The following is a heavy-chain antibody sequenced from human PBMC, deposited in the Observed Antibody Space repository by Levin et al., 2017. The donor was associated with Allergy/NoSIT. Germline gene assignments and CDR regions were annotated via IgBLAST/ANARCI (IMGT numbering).Heavy chain of an antibody. V-gene: IGHV3-7*01. CDR3: ARVREDGYKYYYYYGMDV. J-gene: IGHJ6*02. CDR1: GFTFSSYW. CDR2: IKQDGSEK. D-gene: IGHD5-24*01. Sequence: GGSLRLSCAASGFTFSSYWMSWVRQAPGKGLEWVANIKQDGSEKYYVDSVKGRFTISRDNAKKSLYLQMNSLRAEDTAVYDCARVREDGYKYYYYYGMDVWGQGTTVTVSS.